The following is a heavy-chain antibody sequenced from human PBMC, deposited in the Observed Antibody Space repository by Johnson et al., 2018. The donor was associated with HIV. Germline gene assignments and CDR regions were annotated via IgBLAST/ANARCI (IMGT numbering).Heavy chain of an antibody. CDR1: GFPFSNAW. J-gene: IGHJ3*02. V-gene: IGHV3-15*01. CDR2: LKSRADGGTT. CDR3: TTEGDAFDI. Sequence: VQLVESGGGVAQPGRSLRLSCRASGFPFSNAWMNWVRQAPGKGLEWVGRLKSRADGGTTDYAVSVKDRFTILRDDSKNTLYLQMSSLRTEDAGVYYCTTEGDAFDIWGQGTMVTVSS.